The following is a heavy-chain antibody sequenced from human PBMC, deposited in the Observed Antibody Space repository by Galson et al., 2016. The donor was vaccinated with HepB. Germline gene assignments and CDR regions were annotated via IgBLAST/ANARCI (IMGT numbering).Heavy chain of an antibody. CDR1: GYTLTSYG. Sequence: SVKVSCKASGYTLTSYGIYWLRQAPGQGLEWMGWISAYNDKTNYAQHFQGRVTMTTDTFTRTAYMELRSLRSHDAAIYYCARGGRAAAASFTYSGMDVWGQGTTVTVSS. J-gene: IGHJ6*02. V-gene: IGHV1-18*01. CDR2: ISAYNDKT. CDR3: ARGGRAAAASFTYSGMDV. D-gene: IGHD6-13*01.